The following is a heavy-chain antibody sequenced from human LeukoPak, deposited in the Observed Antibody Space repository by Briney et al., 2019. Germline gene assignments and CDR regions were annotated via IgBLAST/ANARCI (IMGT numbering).Heavy chain of an antibody. CDR2: IYPGDSDT. V-gene: IGHV5-51*01. J-gene: IGHJ4*02. D-gene: IGHD2-15*01. Sequence: GESLKISCKGSGYSFTSYWIGWVRQMPGKGLEWMGIIYPGDSDTRYSPSFQGQVTISADKSIRTAYLQWSSLKASDTAMYYCATSHSLYCSGGSCFDYWGQGTLVTVSS. CDR1: GYSFTSYW. CDR3: ATSHSLYCSGGSCFDY.